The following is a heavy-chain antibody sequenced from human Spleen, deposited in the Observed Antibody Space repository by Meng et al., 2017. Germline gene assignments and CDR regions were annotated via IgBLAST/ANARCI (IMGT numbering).Heavy chain of an antibody. CDR1: GYTFTGDY. CDR2: INPNSGGT. CDR3: ARDLDYGDYFDY. V-gene: IGHV1-2*02. J-gene: IGHJ4*02. D-gene: IGHD4-17*01. Sequence: QVQLVQSGAGGKKPGASVTVSCKAYGYTFTGDYMHWVRQAPGQGLEWMGWINPNSGGTKYAQEFQGRVTMTRDTSITTVYMHLSSLTSDDTAVYYCARDLDYGDYFDYWGQGTLVTVSS.